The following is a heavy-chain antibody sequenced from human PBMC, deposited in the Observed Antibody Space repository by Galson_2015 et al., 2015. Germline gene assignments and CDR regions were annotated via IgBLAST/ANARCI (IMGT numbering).Heavy chain of an antibody. Sequence: SLRLSCAASGFTFSSFWMHWVRQAPGKGLVWVARINGDGSVTSKADSVKGRFTICRDSAKNTLYLQMNSLRADDTAVYYCTRVAYCGGACLPWGQGALVTVSS. CDR3: TRVAYCGGACLP. CDR2: INGDGSVT. V-gene: IGHV3-74*01. D-gene: IGHD2-21*02. J-gene: IGHJ5*02. CDR1: GFTFSSFW.